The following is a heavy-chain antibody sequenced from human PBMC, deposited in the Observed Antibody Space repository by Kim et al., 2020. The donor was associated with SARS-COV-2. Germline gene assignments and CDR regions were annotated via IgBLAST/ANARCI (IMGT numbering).Heavy chain of an antibody. V-gene: IGHV3-30-3*01. Sequence: GGSLRLPCAASGLSFDDSAMNWVRQAPGKGLEWVAVISYDGRNKEYADSVKGRFSISRDNSKTTLSLQMNSLRVEDTAVYYCARGNYYESVSLSDYYNGMDVWGQGTTVTVSS. CDR2: ISYDGRNK. CDR1: GLSFDDSA. J-gene: IGHJ6*02. D-gene: IGHD3-10*01. CDR3: ARGNYYESVSLSDYYNGMDV.